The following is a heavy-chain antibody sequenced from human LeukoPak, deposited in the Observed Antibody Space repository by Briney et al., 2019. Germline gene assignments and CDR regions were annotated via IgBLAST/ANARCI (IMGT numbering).Heavy chain of an antibody. CDR3: ARENGGYCSSTRCPGGDAFDI. CDR1: GFTFSSYE. J-gene: IGHJ3*02. V-gene: IGHV3-48*03. CDR2: ISSSGSTI. D-gene: IGHD2-2*03. Sequence: GGSLRLSCAASGFTFSSYEMNWVRQAPGKGLEWVSYISSSGSTIYYADSVKGRFTISRDNAKNSLYLQMNSLRAEDTAIYYCARENGGYCSSTRCPGGDAFDIWGQGTMVTVSS.